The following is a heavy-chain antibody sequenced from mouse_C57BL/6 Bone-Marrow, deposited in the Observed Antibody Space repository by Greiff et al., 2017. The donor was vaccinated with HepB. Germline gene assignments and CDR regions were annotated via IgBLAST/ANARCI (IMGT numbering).Heavy chain of an antibody. CDR1: GYTFTSYW. CDR3: TRLVYDGYPFDY. CDR2: IYPGNSDT. V-gene: IGHV1-5*01. J-gene: IGHJ2*01. D-gene: IGHD2-3*01. Sequence: EVQLQQSGTVLARPGASVKMSCKTSGYTFTSYWMHWVKQRPGQGLEWIGAIYPGNSDTSYNQKFKGKAKLTAVTSASTAYMELSSLTNEDSAVYYCTRLVYDGYPFDYWGQGTTLTVSS.